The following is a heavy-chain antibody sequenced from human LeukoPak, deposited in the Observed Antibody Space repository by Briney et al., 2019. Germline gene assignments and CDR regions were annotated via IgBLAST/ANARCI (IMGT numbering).Heavy chain of an antibody. Sequence: GGSLRLSCAASGFTFSSYGMHWVRQAPGKGLEWVAFIRYDGSNKYYADSVKGRFTISKDNSKNTLYPQMNSLRAEDTAVYYCAKDRDYDILTGSPLPDYWGQGTLVTVSS. CDR2: IRYDGSNK. V-gene: IGHV3-30*02. D-gene: IGHD3-9*01. J-gene: IGHJ4*02. CDR3: AKDRDYDILTGSPLPDY. CDR1: GFTFSSYG.